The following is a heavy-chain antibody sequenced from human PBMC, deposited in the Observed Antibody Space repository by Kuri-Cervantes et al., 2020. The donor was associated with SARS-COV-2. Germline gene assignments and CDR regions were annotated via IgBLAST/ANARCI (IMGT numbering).Heavy chain of an antibody. J-gene: IGHJ6*03. CDR1: GFTFSSYAMH. V-gene: IGHV4-39*01. CDR2: IYYSGST. Sequence: GSLRLSCAASGFTFSSYAMHWVRQPPGKGLEWIGSIYYSGSTYYNPSLKSRVTISVDTSKNQFSLKLSSVTAADTAVYYCASPNLDYYMDVWGKGTTVIVSS. CDR3: ASPNLDYYMDV.